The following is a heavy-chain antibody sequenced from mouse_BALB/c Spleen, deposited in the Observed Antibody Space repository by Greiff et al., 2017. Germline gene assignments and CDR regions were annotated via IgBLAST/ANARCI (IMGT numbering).Heavy chain of an antibody. V-gene: IGHV5-4*02. D-gene: IGHD1-2*01. CDR2: ISDGGSYT. CDR3: AREGGYYFDY. CDR1: GFTFSDYY. J-gene: IGHJ2*01. Sequence: EVQGVESGGGLVKPGGSLKLSCAASGFTFSDYYMYWVRQTPEKRLEWVATISDGGSYTYYPDSVKGRFTISRDNAKNNLYLQMSSLKSEDTAMYYCAREGGYYFDYWGQGTTLTVSS.